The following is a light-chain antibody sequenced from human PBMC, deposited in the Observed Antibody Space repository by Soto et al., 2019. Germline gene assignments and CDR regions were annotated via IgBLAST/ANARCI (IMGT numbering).Light chain of an antibody. Sequence: QSVLTQPASVSGSPGQSITISCTGTSSDVGSYNLVSWYQQHPGKAPKLMIYEGSKRPSGVSIRFSGSKSGNTASLTISGLQAEDEADYYCCSYAGSSTPQWVFGGGTKLTVL. CDR3: CSYAGSSTPQWV. J-gene: IGLJ3*02. CDR2: EGS. CDR1: SSDVGSYNL. V-gene: IGLV2-23*01.